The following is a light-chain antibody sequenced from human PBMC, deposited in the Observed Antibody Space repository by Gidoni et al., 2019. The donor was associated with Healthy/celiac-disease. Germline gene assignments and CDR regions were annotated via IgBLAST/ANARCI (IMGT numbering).Light chain of an antibody. CDR2: WAS. Sequence: DIVMTHSPHPLAVSLGERATIICKSSQSVIHSSNNRNYLAWYQQKPVQHAKLLIYWASTREAGVPDRISGGGSGADFTLTISSLQADDEAVYYCQQYYSTPLTFGGGTKVEIK. V-gene: IGKV4-1*01. CDR1: QSVIHSSNNRNY. J-gene: IGKJ4*02. CDR3: QQYYSTPLT.